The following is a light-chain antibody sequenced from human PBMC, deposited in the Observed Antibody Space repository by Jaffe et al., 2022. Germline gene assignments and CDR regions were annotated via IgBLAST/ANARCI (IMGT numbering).Light chain of an antibody. CDR1: QSVSSY. Sequence: EIVLTQSPATLSLSLGEGATLSCRTSQSVSSYLAWYQQKPGQAPRLLIYDASNRATGIPARFSGSGSGTDFTLTISSLEPEDFAVYYCQQRSNWPLTFGGGTKVEIK. CDR2: DAS. CDR3: QQRSNWPLT. V-gene: IGKV3-11*01. J-gene: IGKJ4*01.